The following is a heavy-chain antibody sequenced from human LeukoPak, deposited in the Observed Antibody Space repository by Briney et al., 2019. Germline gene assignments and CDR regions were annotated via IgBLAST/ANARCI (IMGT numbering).Heavy chain of an antibody. J-gene: IGHJ5*02. V-gene: IGHV3-23*01. D-gene: IGHD3-22*01. CDR1: GFTFSNYA. CDR3: AKGGFSDRRGVNFPS. CDR2: VTASARRT. Sequence: GGSLRLSCEASGFTFSNYAMSWVRQAPGKGLEWVSTVTASARRTYYADSVQGRFTISSDNSNNPLFLQVNSLRADDTAVYHCAKGGFSDRRGVNFPSWGQGPLVTVSS.